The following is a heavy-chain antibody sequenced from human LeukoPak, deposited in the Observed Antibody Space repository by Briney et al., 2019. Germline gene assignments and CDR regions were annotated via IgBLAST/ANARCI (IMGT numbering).Heavy chain of an antibody. V-gene: IGHV3-48*04. D-gene: IGHD4-17*01. J-gene: IGHJ4*02. CDR1: GFIVSSYA. CDR2: ISSSGSTI. Sequence: GGSLRLSCTASGFIVSSYAMNWVRQAPGKGLEWVSYISSSGSTIYYADSVKGRFTISRDNAKNSLYLQMNSLRAEDTAVYYCAREEMTTVNPRTWWGQGTLVTVSS. CDR3: AREEMTTVNPRTW.